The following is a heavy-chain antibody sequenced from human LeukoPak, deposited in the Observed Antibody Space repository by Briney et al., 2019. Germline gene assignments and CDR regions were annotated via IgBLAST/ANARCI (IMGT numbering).Heavy chain of an antibody. CDR2: INHSGST. CDR1: GGSFSGYY. D-gene: IGHD3-9*01. J-gene: IGHJ5*02. Sequence: SETLSLTCVVYGGSFSGYYWSWIRQPPGKGLEWIGEINHSGSTNYNPSLKSRVTISVDTSKNQFSLKLSYVTAADTAVYYCAGEKTDILTPPGDNWFDPWGQGTLVTVSS. CDR3: AGEKTDILTPPGDNWFDP. V-gene: IGHV4-34*01.